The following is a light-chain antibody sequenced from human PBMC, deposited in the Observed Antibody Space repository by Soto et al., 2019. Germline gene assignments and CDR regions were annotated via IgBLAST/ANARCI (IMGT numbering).Light chain of an antibody. CDR1: SSDVGSYNL. CDR3: CSYAGRSTFGV. J-gene: IGLJ3*02. CDR2: EGS. V-gene: IGLV2-23*03. Sequence: QSVLTQPASVSGSPGQSITISCTGTSSDVGSYNLVSWYQQHPGKAPKVMIYEGSKRPSGVSNRFSGSKSGNTASLTIFGLQAEDEADYYCCSYAGRSTFGVFGGGTQLTVL.